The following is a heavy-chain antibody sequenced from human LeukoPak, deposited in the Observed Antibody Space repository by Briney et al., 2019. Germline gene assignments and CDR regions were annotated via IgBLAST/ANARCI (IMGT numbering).Heavy chain of an antibody. V-gene: IGHV3-30*04. CDR1: GFTFSSYA. CDR2: ISYDGSNK. J-gene: IGHJ4*02. CDR3: ARVRDRRGYSYGDY. D-gene: IGHD5-18*01. Sequence: GGSLRLSCAASGFTFSSYAMHWVRQAPGKGLEWVAVISYDGSNKYYADSVKGRFTISRDNSKNTLYLQMNSLRAEDTAVYYCARVRDRRGYSYGDYRGQGTLVTVSS.